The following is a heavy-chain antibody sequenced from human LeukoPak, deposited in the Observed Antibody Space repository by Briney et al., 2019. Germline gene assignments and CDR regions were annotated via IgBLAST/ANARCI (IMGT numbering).Heavy chain of an antibody. CDR1: GFTFSSYW. V-gene: IGHV3-74*01. CDR2: INSDGSST. J-gene: IGHJ4*02. Sequence: GGSLRLSCTASGFTFSSYWMHWVRQAPGKGLVWVSRINSDGSSTTYADSVKGRFTISRDNAKNTLYLQMNSLRAEDTAVYYCARDEGSSCYPIDYWGQGTLVTVSS. D-gene: IGHD6-13*01. CDR3: ARDEGSSCYPIDY.